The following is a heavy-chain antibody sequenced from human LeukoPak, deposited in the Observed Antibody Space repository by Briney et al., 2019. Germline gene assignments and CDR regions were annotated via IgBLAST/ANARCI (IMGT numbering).Heavy chain of an antibody. CDR1: GGSISSYY. Sequence: SETLSLTCTVAGGSISSYYWSWIRQPPGKGLEWIGYIYYSGSTNYNPSLKSRVTISVDTSENQFSLKLSSVTAADTAVYYCARVPYDTDAFDIWGQGTMVTVSS. D-gene: IGHD3-16*01. V-gene: IGHV4-59*01. CDR3: ARVPYDTDAFDI. J-gene: IGHJ3*02. CDR2: IYYSGST.